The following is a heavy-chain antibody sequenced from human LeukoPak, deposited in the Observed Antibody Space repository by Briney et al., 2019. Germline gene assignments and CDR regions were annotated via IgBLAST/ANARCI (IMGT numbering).Heavy chain of an antibody. D-gene: IGHD3-22*01. CDR1: GFTFDDYA. CDR2: ISWDGGST. CDR3: ARGGPDSSGYYYVPDY. Sequence: GGSLRLSCAASGFTFDDYAMHWVRQAPGKGLEWVSLISWDGGSTYYADSVKGRFTISRDNSKNSLYLQMNSLRAEDTALYYCARGGPDSSGYYYVPDYWGQGILVTVSS. V-gene: IGHV3-43D*03. J-gene: IGHJ4*02.